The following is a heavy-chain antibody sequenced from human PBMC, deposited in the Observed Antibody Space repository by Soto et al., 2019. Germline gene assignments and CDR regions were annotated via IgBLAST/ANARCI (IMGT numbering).Heavy chain of an antibody. D-gene: IGHD5-12*01. CDR3: ATRGTQGRWLEFADY. CDR2: IIPISGRT. J-gene: IGHJ4*02. CDR1: GGTFSSLG. Sequence: QVQLLQSGAEVQRPGSSVKVSCEASGGTFSSLGFTWVRQAPGQGLEWMGGIIPISGRTTFAQKFQGRVTITADESTRATYLELTPLTSDDTAMYYCATRGTQGRWLEFADYWGQGTLVTVSS. V-gene: IGHV1-69*01.